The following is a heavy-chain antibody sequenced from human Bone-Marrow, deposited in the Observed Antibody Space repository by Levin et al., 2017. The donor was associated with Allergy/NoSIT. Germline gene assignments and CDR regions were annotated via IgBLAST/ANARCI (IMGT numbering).Heavy chain of an antibody. D-gene: IGHD4-17*01. J-gene: IGHJ6*03. CDR1: GFTFSSYW. CDR3: ARDATVTHEGYYYYYMDV. CDR2: IKQDGSEK. Sequence: GGSLRLSCAASGFTFSSYWMTWVRQAPGKGLEWVANIKQDGSEKYYVDSVKGRFTISRDNAKNSLYLQMNSLRAEDTAVYYCARDATVTHEGYYYYYMDVWGKGTTVTVSS. V-gene: IGHV3-7*04.